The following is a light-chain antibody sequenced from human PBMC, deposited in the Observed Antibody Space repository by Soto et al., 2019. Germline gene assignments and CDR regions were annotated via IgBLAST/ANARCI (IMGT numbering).Light chain of an antibody. CDR1: QSVDGY. V-gene: IGKV3-11*01. J-gene: IGKJ4*01. CDR2: ETS. CDR3: QQRYNWPLT. Sequence: EIVLTQSPATLSLSPGERATLSCRASQSVDGYLAWYQQKRGQTPRLLIYETSNRSTAVPARFSVSGSGIDFTLTISSLSPEDFAVYSCQQRYNWPLTFGGGTKLEIK.